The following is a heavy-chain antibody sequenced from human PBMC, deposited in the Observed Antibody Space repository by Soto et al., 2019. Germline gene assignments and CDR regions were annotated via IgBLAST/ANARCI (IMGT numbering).Heavy chain of an antibody. D-gene: IGHD3-3*02. CDR3: AKALGVLEPFDY. CDR2: ISYDGSNK. V-gene: IGHV3-30*18. CDR1: GFTFSSYG. Sequence: GGSLRLSCAASGFTFSSYGMHWVRQAPGKGLEWVAVISYDGSNKYYADSVKGRFTISRDNSKNTLYLQMNSLRAEDTAVYYCAKALGVLEPFDYWGQGTLVTVSS. J-gene: IGHJ4*02.